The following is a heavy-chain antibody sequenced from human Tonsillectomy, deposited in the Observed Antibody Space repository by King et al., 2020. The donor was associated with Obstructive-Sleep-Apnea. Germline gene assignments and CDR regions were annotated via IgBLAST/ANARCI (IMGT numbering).Heavy chain of an antibody. CDR3: ARDYFVTVAGTFDY. J-gene: IGHJ4*02. D-gene: IGHD6-19*01. CDR2: ISWNGGDI. V-gene: IGHV3-9*01. CDR1: GFTLEDFA. Sequence: MQLVQSGGGLVQPGMSLRLSCAASGFTLEDFAMHWVRQAPGKGLEWVPGISWNGGDIAHAEVVKGRFTIPRANAGNYLYLQVNSLRAEDTALYYCARDYFVTVAGTFDYWGQGTLVTVSS.